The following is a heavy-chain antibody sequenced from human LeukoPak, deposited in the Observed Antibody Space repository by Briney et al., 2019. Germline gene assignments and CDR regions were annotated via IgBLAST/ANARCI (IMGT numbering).Heavy chain of an antibody. J-gene: IGHJ4*02. V-gene: IGHV3-21*01. D-gene: IGHD2-2*01. CDR2: ISSSSSYI. Sequence: PGGSLRLSCAASGFTFSSYSMNWVRQAPGKGLESVSSISSSSSYIYYADSVKGRFTISRDNAKNSLYLQMNSLRAEDTAVYYCARDLSPSAAAFDYWGQGTLVTVSS. CDR3: ARDLSPSAAAFDY. CDR1: GFTFSSYS.